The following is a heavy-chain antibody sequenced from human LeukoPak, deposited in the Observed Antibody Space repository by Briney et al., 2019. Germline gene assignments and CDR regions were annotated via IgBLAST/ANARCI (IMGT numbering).Heavy chain of an antibody. V-gene: IGHV1-18*01. D-gene: IGHD3-22*01. Sequence: ASVKVSCKTSGYTFTSYRISRVRQAPGQGREWRGWSRAYNGNTNYARKLEGRVTMTTDPSTSTAYMELRSLRSDETAVYYCARGGGYDSSSYSWFDPWGEGTLFTVSS. CDR1: GYTFTSYR. CDR2: SRAYNGNT. CDR3: ARGGGYDSSSYSWFDP. J-gene: IGHJ5*02.